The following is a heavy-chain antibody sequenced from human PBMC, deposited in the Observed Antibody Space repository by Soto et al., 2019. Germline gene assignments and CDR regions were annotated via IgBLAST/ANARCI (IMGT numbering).Heavy chain of an antibody. CDR3: ARTNSSSPIDY. CDR2: IYWNDDK. Sequence: QITLKESGPTLVKPTQTLTLTCAFSGFSLSTFGVGVGWIRQPPGKALEWLALIYWNDDKRYSPSLKSRLTPTRDTYKNQVVLTMTNMDPVDTATYSCARTNSSSPIDYWGQGTLVTVSS. CDR1: GFSLSTFGVG. J-gene: IGHJ4*02. V-gene: IGHV2-5*01. D-gene: IGHD6-6*01.